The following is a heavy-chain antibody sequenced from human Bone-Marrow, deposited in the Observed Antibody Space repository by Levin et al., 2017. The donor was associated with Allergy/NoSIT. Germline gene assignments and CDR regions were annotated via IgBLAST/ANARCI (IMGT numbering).Heavy chain of an antibody. CDR1: GFTFNIAW. CDR3: TTDGSSWYEGEYYFDS. CDR2: TKSKSDGGTE. D-gene: IGHD6-13*01. J-gene: IGHJ4*02. Sequence: GASVKVSCAASGFTFNIAWMSWVRQAPGKGLEWVGRTKSKSDGGTEDYAAPVKGRFTISRDDSKNTVYLEMNSLQIEDTAVYYCTTDGSSWYEGEYYFDSWGQGTLVTVSS. V-gene: IGHV3-15*01.